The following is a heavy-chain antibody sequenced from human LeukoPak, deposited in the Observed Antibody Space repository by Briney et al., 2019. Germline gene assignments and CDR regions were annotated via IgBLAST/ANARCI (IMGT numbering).Heavy chain of an antibody. J-gene: IGHJ4*02. Sequence: GASVTVSFTPSGYTFTGYYIHWVRQAPGQSLEWMGWINPNSGGTNYAQKFQGRVTMTRDTSISSAYMDLSRLTSDDTAIYYCARDSLRYCNSDGCFSDFDYWGQGTLVTVSS. CDR1: GYTFTGYY. CDR3: ARDSLRYCNSDGCFSDFDY. D-gene: IGHD2-15*01. CDR2: INPNSGGT. V-gene: IGHV1-2*02.